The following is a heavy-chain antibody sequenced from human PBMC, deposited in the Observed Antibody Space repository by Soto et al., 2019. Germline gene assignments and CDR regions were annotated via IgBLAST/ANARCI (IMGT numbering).Heavy chain of an antibody. CDR3: ARTSAVPNTLRSRYFFDF. CDR1: GGSVNNKTYY. V-gene: IGHV4-61*01. D-gene: IGHD3-9*01. Sequence: PSETLSLTCSVSGGSVNNKTYYWSWIRQPPGKRLEWIGYVYYRGTTNYNPSLKSQVTMSIDMSKNQFSLRLSSVTAADTALYYCARTSAVPNTLRSRYFFDFWGQGTLVTVSS. J-gene: IGHJ4*02. CDR2: VYYRGTT.